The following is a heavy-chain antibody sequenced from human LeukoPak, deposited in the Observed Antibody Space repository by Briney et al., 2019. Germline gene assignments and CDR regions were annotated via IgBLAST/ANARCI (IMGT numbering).Heavy chain of an antibody. CDR1: GFTFSSYW. V-gene: IGHV3-74*01. J-gene: IGHJ4*02. Sequence: GGSLRLSCAASGFTFSSYWMHWVRQAPGKGLVWVSRINSDGSSTSYADSVKGRFTISRDNAKNTLYLQMNSLRAEDTAVYYCARVGYDFWSGYYLESSFDYWGQGTLVTVSS. D-gene: IGHD3-3*01. CDR2: INSDGSST. CDR3: ARVGYDFWSGYYLESSFDY.